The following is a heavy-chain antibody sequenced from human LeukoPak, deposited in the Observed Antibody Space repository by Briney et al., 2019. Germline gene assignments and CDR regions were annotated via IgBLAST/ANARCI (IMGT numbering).Heavy chain of an antibody. CDR3: ARMRGVQWLRSKKYYFDS. CDR2: MNPNSGNT. D-gene: IGHD5-12*01. CDR1: GYTFTSYD. Sequence: ASVKVPCKASGYTFTSYDINWVRQATGQGLEWMGWMNPNSGNTGYAQKFQGRVTITRNTSISTAYMELSSLRSDDTAVYYCARMRGVQWLRSKKYYFDSWGQGTLVTVSS. V-gene: IGHV1-8*03. J-gene: IGHJ4*02.